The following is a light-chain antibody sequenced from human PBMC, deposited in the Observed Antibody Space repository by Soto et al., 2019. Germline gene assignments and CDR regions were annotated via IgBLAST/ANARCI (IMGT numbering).Light chain of an antibody. CDR3: QQYGSDPPWT. CDR2: KAS. V-gene: IGKV1-5*03. CDR1: QSIGSW. J-gene: IGKJ1*01. Sequence: DIQMTQSPSTLSASVGDRVTITCRSSQSIGSWLSWYQQKPGRAPKLLIYKASSLESGVPSRFSGIGSGIEFTLTISSLQLDDFASYYCQQYGSDPPWTFGTGTKVE.